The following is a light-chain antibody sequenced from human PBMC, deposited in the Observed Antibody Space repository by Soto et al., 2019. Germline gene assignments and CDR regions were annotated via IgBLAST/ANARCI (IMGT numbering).Light chain of an antibody. CDR1: QNVLYSSNNKNY. CDR2: WAS. CDR3: QQYYSTPLYT. Sequence: DIVMTQSPDSLAVSLGERATINCKSSQNVLYSSNNKNYLAWYQQKPGQPPKLLIYWASTRESGVPDRFSGSGSGTDFTLTISSLQAEDVAVYYCQQYYSTPLYTFGQGTKLAIK. J-gene: IGKJ2*01. V-gene: IGKV4-1*01.